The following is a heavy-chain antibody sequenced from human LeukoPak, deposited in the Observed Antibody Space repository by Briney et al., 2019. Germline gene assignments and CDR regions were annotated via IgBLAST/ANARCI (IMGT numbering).Heavy chain of an antibody. CDR1: GYSISSGYY. CDR3: ARDDYDFWSGYYTFDY. V-gene: IGHV4-38-2*02. D-gene: IGHD3-3*01. CDR2: IYHSGST. J-gene: IGHJ4*02. Sequence: SETLSLTCTVSGYSISSGYYWGWIRQPPGKGLEWIGSIYHSGSTYYNPSLKSRVTISVDTSKNQFSLKLSSVTAAGTAVYYCARDDYDFWSGYYTFDYWGQGTLVTVSS.